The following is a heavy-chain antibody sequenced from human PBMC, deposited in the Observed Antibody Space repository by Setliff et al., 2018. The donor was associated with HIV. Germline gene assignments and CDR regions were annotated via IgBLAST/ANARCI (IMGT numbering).Heavy chain of an antibody. CDR1: GGSISSSVYY. Sequence: PSETLSLTCTVSGGSISSSVYYWGWIRQPPGKGLEWIGNIYYSGSTYHNPSLKSRITISVDTSKNQFSLKLSSVTAADTAVYYCARHYQHSWVGVDYYFTDVWGKGTTVTVSS. CDR3: ARHYQHSWVGVDYYFTDV. V-gene: IGHV4-39*01. CDR2: IYYSGST. D-gene: IGHD1-26*01. J-gene: IGHJ6*03.